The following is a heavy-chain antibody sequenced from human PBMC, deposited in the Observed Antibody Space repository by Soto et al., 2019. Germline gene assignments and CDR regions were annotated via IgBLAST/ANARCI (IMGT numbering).Heavy chain of an antibody. CDR3: ARLQYTVVTALDI. V-gene: IGHV4-59*11. D-gene: IGHD2-15*01. J-gene: IGHJ3*02. Sequence: SETLSLTCSVSGVSIGRHFWSWIRQAPGKGPELVGYIYHTVNTNYNPALKSRVTISMDTSENQLSLQLSSVTAADTAVYYCARLQYTVVTALDIWGQGTMVTVSS. CDR1: GVSIGRHF. CDR2: IYHTVNT.